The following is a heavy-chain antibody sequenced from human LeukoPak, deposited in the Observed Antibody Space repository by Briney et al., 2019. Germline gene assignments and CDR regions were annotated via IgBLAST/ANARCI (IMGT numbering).Heavy chain of an antibody. V-gene: IGHV1-2*02. CDR2: INPNSGGT. D-gene: IGHD2-2*01. Sequence: ASVKVSCKASGYTFTGYYMHWVRQAPGQGLEWMGWINPNSGGTNYVQKFQGRVTMTTDTSTSTAYMELRSLRSDDTAVYYCAREGCSSTSCYLDYWGQGTLVTVSS. J-gene: IGHJ4*02. CDR3: AREGCSSTSCYLDY. CDR1: GYTFTGYY.